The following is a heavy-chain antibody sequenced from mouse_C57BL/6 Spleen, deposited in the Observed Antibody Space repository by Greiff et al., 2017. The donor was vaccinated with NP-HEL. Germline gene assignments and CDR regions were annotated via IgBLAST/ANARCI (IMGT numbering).Heavy chain of an antibody. J-gene: IGHJ4*01. Sequence: VQLQQSGPELVKPGASVKISCKASGYSFTDYNMHWVKQSTGKSLEWIGVINPNYGSPSYNQKFKGKATLTVDQSSSTAYMQLSSLTSEESAVYYGARGCYYGSFYAMDYWGQGTLVTVSS. V-gene: IGHV1-39*01. CDR1: GYSFTDYN. D-gene: IGHD1-1*01. CDR3: ARGCYYGSFYAMDY. CDR2: INPNYGSP.